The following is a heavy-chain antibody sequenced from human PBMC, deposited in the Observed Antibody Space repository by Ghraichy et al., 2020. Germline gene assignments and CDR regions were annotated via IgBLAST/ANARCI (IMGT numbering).Heavy chain of an antibody. V-gene: IGHV3-9*01. D-gene: IGHD3/OR15-3a*01. J-gene: IGHJ4*02. CDR2: ISWNSGSI. Sequence: GGSLRLSCAASGFTFDDYAMHWVRQAPGKGLEWVSGISWNSGSIGYADSVKGRFTISRDNAKNSLYLQMNSLRAEDTALYYCAKDIGYGTGFDYWGQGTLVTVSS. CDR3: AKDIGYGTGFDY. CDR1: GFTFDDYA.